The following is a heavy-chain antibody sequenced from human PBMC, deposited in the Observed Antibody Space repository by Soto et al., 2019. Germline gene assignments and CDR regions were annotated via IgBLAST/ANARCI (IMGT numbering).Heavy chain of an antibody. CDR1: GGSISSGGYY. Sequence: QVQLQESGPGLVKPSLTLSLTCTVSGGSISSGGYYWSGIRQHQGKGLEWIGYIYYSGSTYYNPSLKSRVTISVDTSKNQFSLKLSSVTAADTAVYYCARVMVTKRPNYFDYWGQGTLVTVSS. D-gene: IGHD2-21*02. V-gene: IGHV4-31*03. CDR3: ARVMVTKRPNYFDY. CDR2: IYYSGST. J-gene: IGHJ4*02.